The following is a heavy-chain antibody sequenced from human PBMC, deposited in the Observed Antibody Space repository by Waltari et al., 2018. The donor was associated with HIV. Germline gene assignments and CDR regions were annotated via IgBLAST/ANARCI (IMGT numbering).Heavy chain of an antibody. Sequence: QVHLVQSGAELRKPGASVKVSCKASGYTFTNYGITWVRKAPGQGREWMGWIGGYNGDTKYAQKGRGRVTMTTETSTSTAYLEMGSLRFDDTAVYYCARDHYYGSSGYYSDYWGQGTLVTVSS. V-gene: IGHV1-18*01. CDR3: ARDHYYGSSGYYSDY. J-gene: IGHJ4*02. CDR2: IGGYNGDT. D-gene: IGHD3-22*01. CDR1: GYTFTNYG.